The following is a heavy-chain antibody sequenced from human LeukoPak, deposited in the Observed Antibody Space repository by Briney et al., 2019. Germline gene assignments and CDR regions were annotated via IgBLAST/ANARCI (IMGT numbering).Heavy chain of an antibody. J-gene: IGHJ6*02. CDR1: GYTFTGYY. Sequence: ASVKVSCKASGYTFTGYYMHWVRQAPGQGLEGMGWINPNSGGTNYAQKFQGRVTMTRDTSISTAYMELSRLRSDDTAVYYCARGGVRYCSSTSCYTNGMDVWGQGTTVTVSS. CDR3: ARGGVRYCSSTSCYTNGMDV. D-gene: IGHD2-2*02. CDR2: INPNSGGT. V-gene: IGHV1-2*02.